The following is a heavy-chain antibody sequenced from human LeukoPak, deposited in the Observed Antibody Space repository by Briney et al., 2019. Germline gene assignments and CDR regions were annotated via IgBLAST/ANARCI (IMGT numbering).Heavy chain of an antibody. CDR2: MSGSGYYT. J-gene: IGHJ4*02. CDR3: AKRGVVIRVILVGFHKEAYYFES. CDR1: GFTFSTYA. V-gene: IGHV3-23*01. Sequence: GSLRLSCAASGFTFSTYAMSWVRQAPGKGLEWVSAMSGSGYYTYYVESVKGRFTISRDNSKNTLYLHMNSLRAEDTAVYFCAKRGVVIRVILVGFHKEAYYFESWGQGALVTVSS. D-gene: IGHD3/OR15-3a*01.